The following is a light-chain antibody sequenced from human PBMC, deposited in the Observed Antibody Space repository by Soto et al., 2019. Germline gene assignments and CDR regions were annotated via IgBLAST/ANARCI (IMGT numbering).Light chain of an antibody. Sequence: QSALPQPASVSGSPGQSITVSCTGTSSDVGGYDYVSWYQHHPGKAPKLMIYDVSYRPSGVSNRFSGSKSGNTASLTISGLQAEDEADYYCSSYTSSSTLVFGTGTKLTVL. V-gene: IGLV2-14*03. CDR2: DVS. CDR3: SSYTSSSTLV. CDR1: SSDVGGYDY. J-gene: IGLJ1*01.